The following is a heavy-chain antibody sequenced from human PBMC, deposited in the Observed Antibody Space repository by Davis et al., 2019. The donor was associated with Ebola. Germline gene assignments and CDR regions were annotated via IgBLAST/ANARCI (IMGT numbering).Heavy chain of an antibody. D-gene: IGHD3-3*01. CDR1: GFTFTTYW. CDR3: ARDLMTITIFGVVIPYDMDV. Sequence: GGSLRLSCAASGFTFTTYWMNWVRQAPGKGPEWVANINQDGSETNYVDSVKGRFTISRDNAKDSLSLQMNSLRAEDTAVYYCARDLMTITIFGVVIPYDMDVWGQGTTVTVSS. J-gene: IGHJ6*02. CDR2: INQDGSET. V-gene: IGHV3-7*01.